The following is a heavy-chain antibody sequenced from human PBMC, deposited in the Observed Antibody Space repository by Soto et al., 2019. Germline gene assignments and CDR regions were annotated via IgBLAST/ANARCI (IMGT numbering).Heavy chain of an antibody. Sequence: PSETLSLTCTVSGGSVSSGSYYWSWIRQPPGKGLEWIGYIYYNGRTNYNPSLKSRVTLSADTSKNHFSLKLNSVTAADTAVYSCARGGAYCGNYPSRPEEQYYFDSWGQGTLVTVSS. V-gene: IGHV4-61*03. D-gene: IGHD2-21*01. CDR1: GGSVSSGSYY. CDR2: IYYNGRT. CDR3: ARGGAYCGNYPSRPEEQYYFDS. J-gene: IGHJ4*02.